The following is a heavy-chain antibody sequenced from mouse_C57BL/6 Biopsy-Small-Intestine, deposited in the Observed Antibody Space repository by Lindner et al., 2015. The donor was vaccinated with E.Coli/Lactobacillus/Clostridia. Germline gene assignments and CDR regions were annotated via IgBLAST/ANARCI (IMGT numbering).Heavy chain of an antibody. D-gene: IGHD1-1*01. CDR1: GHTFTSSG. V-gene: IGHV1-81*01. CDR3: ARSGDYDGNWYFDV. Sequence: VQLQESGAELARPGASVKLSCKASGHTFTSSGISWVKQRTGQGLEWIGEIHPRNGKTYFNEKFKDKATLTTDSSSSTAYMELRSLTSEDSAVYFCARSGDYDGNWYFDVWGTGTTVTVSS. J-gene: IGHJ1*03. CDR2: IHPRNGKT.